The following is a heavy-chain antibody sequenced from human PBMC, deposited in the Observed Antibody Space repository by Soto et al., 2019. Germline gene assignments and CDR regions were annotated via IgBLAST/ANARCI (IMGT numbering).Heavy chain of an antibody. D-gene: IGHD1-20*01. Sequence: SETLSLTCTVSGGSVSSGGYYWSWIRPPPGKGLEWIGYIYYSGITNYNPSLKSRVTISVDTSKNQFSLKLSSVTAADTAVYYCARYKSNYYYGMDVWGQGTTVTVSS. CDR1: GGSVSSGGYY. V-gene: IGHV4-61*08. CDR3: ARYKSNYYYGMDV. J-gene: IGHJ6*02. CDR2: IYYSGIT.